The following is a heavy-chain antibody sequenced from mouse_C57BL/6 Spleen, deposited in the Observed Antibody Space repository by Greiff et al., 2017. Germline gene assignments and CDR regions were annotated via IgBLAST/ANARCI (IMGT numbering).Heavy chain of an antibody. D-gene: IGHD2-1*01. CDR2: IDPSDSYT. CDR3: ARGGNGYAMDY. Sequence: QVQLQQPGAELVRPGTSVKLSCKASGYTFTSYWMHWVKQRPGQGLEWIGVIDPSDSYTNYNQKFKGKATFTVDTSSSTAYMQLSSLTSEDSAVYYCARGGNGYAMDYWGQGTSVTVSS. CDR1: GYTFTSYW. V-gene: IGHV1-59*01. J-gene: IGHJ4*01.